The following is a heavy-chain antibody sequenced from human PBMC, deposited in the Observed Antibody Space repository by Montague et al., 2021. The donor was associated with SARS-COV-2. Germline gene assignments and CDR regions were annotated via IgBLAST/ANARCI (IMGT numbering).Heavy chain of an antibody. D-gene: IGHD2-15*01. CDR3: ARAERGSCGDGNCYQYFFNY. J-gene: IGHJ4*02. CDR1: GDSVSTNSGT. V-gene: IGHV6-1*01. CDR2: TYYRSEWYS. Sequence: CAISGDSVSTNSGTWNWVRLSPPRGLEWLGRTYYRSEWYSDYSVSVKSRISINPDTSKNQFSLQLNSVTPEDTAAYYCARAERGSCGDGNCYQYFFNYWGQGTLVTVSS.